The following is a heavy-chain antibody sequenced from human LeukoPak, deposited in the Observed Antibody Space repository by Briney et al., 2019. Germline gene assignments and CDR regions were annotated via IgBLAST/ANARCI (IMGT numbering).Heavy chain of an antibody. CDR3: ARAFLPINRYYYGSGSYYHLNWFDP. CDR1: GYTFTSYG. J-gene: IGHJ5*02. Sequence: ASVKVSCKASGYTFTSYGISWVRQAPGQGLEWMGWISAYNGNTNYAQKLQGRVTMTTDTSTSTAYMELRSLRSDDTAVYYCARAFLPINRYYYGSGSYYHLNWFDPWGQGTLVTVSS. V-gene: IGHV1-18*01. CDR2: ISAYNGNT. D-gene: IGHD3-10*01.